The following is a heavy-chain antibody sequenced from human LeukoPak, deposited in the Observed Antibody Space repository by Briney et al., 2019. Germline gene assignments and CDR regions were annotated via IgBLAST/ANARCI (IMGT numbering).Heavy chain of an antibody. Sequence: SVKVSCKASGGTFSSYAISWVRQAPGQGLEWMGGIIPIFGTANYAQKFQGRVTITADESTSTAYMELSSLRSEDTAVYYCARALWFGESYYYYYYMDVWGKGTTVTISS. J-gene: IGHJ6*03. CDR2: IIPIFGTA. CDR3: ARALWFGESYYYYYYMDV. V-gene: IGHV1-69*13. D-gene: IGHD3-10*01. CDR1: GGTFSSYA.